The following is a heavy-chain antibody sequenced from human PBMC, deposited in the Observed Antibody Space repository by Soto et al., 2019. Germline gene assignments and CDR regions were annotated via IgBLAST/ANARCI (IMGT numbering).Heavy chain of an antibody. Sequence: AASVKVSCKVSGYTLTELSMQWVRQAPGKGLELMGGFDPEDGETIYAQKFQGRVTMTEDTSTDTAYMELSSLRSEDTAVYYCATWPYCSSTSCSPRTKNWFDPWGQGTLVTVYS. CDR2: FDPEDGET. J-gene: IGHJ5*02. V-gene: IGHV1-24*01. D-gene: IGHD2-2*01. CDR3: ATWPYCSSTSCSPRTKNWFDP. CDR1: GYTLTELS.